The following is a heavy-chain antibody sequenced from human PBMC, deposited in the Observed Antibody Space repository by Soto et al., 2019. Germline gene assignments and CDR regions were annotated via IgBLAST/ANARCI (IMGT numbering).Heavy chain of an antibody. J-gene: IGHJ4*02. CDR3: ARQIYDSSGYYYAY. CDR2: IYSLGNT. D-gene: IGHD3-22*01. Sequence: SETLSLTCTVSGGSISSSSYYWGWIRQPPGQGLEWLGTIYSLGNTYYNPSLKSRVTISVDKSKSQLFLKLSSVTARDTAVYNCARQIYDSSGYYYAYGGLGPLVTVSS. V-gene: IGHV4-39*01. CDR1: GGSISSSSYY.